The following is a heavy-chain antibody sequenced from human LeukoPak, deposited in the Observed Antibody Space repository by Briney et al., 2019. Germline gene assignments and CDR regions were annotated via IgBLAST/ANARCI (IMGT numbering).Heavy chain of an antibody. CDR2: IYYSGST. CDR1: GGSMSSYY. J-gene: IGHJ6*03. D-gene: IGHD6-13*01. CDR3: ARGGVAAAGYYHYYYMDV. V-gene: IGHV4-59*01. Sequence: PSETLSLTCTVSGGSMSSYYWSWIRQPPGKGLEWIGYIYYSGSTNYNPSLKGRVTISVDTSNYQFSLKVSSVTAADTAVYYCARGGVAAAGYYHYYYMDVWGSGTTVTVSS.